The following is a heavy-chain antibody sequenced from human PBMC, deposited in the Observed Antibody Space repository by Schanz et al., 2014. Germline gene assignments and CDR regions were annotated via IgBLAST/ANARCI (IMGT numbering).Heavy chain of an antibody. CDR1: GGTFSTYT. J-gene: IGHJ6*03. V-gene: IGHV1-69*08. CDR3: ARDHVATTDYDYFFYYLDV. D-gene: IGHD1-1*01. CDR2: IIPILGIA. Sequence: QVQLVQSGAEVKKPGSSVKVSCKASGGTFSTYTISWVRQAPGQGLEWMGRIIPILGIANYAQKFQGRVTMTTDTSTSTAYMELRSLRSDDTAVYYCARDHVATTDYDYFFYYLDVWATGITVIVSS.